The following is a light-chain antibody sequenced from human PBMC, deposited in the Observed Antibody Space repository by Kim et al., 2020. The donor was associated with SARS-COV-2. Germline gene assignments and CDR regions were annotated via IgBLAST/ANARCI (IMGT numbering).Light chain of an antibody. CDR3: SSRDSSGNRGV. Sequence: LRQTARITGQGSSLRSFYANWCQQKPGQAPVMVIYGKNNRPSGIPDRFSGSSSGNTASLTITGAQAEDEADYYCSSRDSSGNRGVFGTGTKVTVL. CDR2: GKN. V-gene: IGLV3-19*01. CDR1: SLRSFY. J-gene: IGLJ1*01.